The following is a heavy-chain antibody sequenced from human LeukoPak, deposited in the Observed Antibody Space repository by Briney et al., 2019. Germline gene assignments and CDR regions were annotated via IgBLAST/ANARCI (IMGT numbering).Heavy chain of an antibody. CDR3: AKGVTNWGYYMDV. D-gene: IGHD2-21*02. CDR1: GFTFSSYG. J-gene: IGHJ6*03. Sequence: GGSLRLSCAASGFTFSSYGMHWVRQAPGKGLEWVAFIRYDGINKYYADSVKGRFTISRDNSKNTLYLQMNSLRAEDTAVYYCAKGVTNWGYYMDVWGKRTTVTVSS. CDR2: IRYDGINK. V-gene: IGHV3-30*02.